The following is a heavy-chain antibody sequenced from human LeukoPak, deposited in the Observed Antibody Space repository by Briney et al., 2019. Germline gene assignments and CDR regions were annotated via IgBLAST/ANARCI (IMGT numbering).Heavy chain of an antibody. CDR2: ISSSGSTI. Sequence: HPGGSLRLSCAASGFTFSSYEMNWVRQAPGKGLEWVAYISSSGSTIYYADSVKGRFTISRDNAKNSLYLQMNSPRAEDTAVYYCARTYYDSSGPRNFDYWGQGTLVTVSS. D-gene: IGHD3-22*01. V-gene: IGHV3-48*03. CDR3: ARTYYDSSGPRNFDY. J-gene: IGHJ4*02. CDR1: GFTFSSYE.